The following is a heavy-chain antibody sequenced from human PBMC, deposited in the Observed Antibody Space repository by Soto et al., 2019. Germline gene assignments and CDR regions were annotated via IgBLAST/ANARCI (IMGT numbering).Heavy chain of an antibody. D-gene: IGHD2-21*02. CDR2: IYHSGST. Sequence: QVQLQESGPGLVKPSGTLSLTCAVSGGSISSDNWWSWVRQPPGKGREWIGEIYHSGSTNYNPPLKSRVTISVDNSKNQFSLKLSSVTAADTAVYYCARERESVTADYWGQGTLVTVSS. CDR3: ARERESVTADY. J-gene: IGHJ4*02. V-gene: IGHV4-4*02. CDR1: GGSISSDNW.